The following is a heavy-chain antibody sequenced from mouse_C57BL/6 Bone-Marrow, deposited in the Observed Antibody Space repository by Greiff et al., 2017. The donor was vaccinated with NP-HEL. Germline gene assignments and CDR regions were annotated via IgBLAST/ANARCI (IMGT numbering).Heavy chain of an antibody. V-gene: IGHV1-64*01. CDR2: IHPNSGST. J-gene: IGHJ3*01. CDR1: GYTFTSYW. Sequence: VQLQQPGAELVKPGASVKLSCKASGYTFTSYWMHWVKQRPGQGLEWIGMIHPNSGSTNYNEKFKSKATLTVDKSSSTAYMQLSSLTSEDSAVYYCASWVIYYDDHAWFAYGGRGTLVTVSA. D-gene: IGHD2-13*01. CDR3: ASWVIYYDDHAWFAY.